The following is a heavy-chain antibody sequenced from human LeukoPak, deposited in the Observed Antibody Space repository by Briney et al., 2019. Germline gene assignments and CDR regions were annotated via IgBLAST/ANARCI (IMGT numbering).Heavy chain of an antibody. J-gene: IGHJ4*02. CDR1: GGSISSGGYY. V-gene: IGHV4-31*03. D-gene: IGHD3-3*01. Sequence: PSETLSLTCTVSGGSISSGGYYWSWIRQHPGKGLEWIGYMYYLGTTYYNPSLKSRVTISVDTSKNQFSLELSSVTGADTGVYYCARAVNDFWSGFSYYFDYWGQGTLVTVSP. CDR2: MYYLGTT. CDR3: ARAVNDFWSGFSYYFDY.